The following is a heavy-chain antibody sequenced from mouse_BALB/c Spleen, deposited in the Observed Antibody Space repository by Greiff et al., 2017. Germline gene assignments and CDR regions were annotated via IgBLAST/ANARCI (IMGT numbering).Heavy chain of an antibody. V-gene: IGHV14-3*02. CDR3: ARSKRGYYFDY. J-gene: IGHJ2*01. CDR2: IDPANGNT. CDR1: GFNIKDTY. Sequence: EVKLVESGAELVKPGASVKLSCTASGFNIKDTYMHWVKQRPEQGLEWIGRIDPANGNTKYDPKFQGKATITADTSSNTAYLQLSSLTSEDTAVYYCARSKRGYYFDYWGQGTTLTVSS.